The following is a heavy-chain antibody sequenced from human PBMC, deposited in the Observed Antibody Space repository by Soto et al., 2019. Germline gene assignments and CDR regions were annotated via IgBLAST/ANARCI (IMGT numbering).Heavy chain of an antibody. J-gene: IGHJ4*02. D-gene: IGHD3-22*01. CDR3: AKGSTRGYRITWGRSHFDY. Sequence: EVQLLESGGGLVQPGGSLRVSCAASGFTFSSYAMSWVRQPPGKGLEWVSVISGSGDNTFYADSVTGRFTISRDNSKNTLFLQMSSMGAEDTAVYYCAKGSTRGYRITWGRSHFDYWGQGTLVTVSS. CDR1: GFTFSSYA. CDR2: ISGSGDNT. V-gene: IGHV3-23*01.